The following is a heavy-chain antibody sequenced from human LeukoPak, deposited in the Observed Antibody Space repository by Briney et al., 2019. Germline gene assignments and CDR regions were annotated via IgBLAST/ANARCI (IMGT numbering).Heavy chain of an antibody. CDR3: ARSLEVGDTYPYH. Sequence: GGSLRLSCAASGFTFSSYSLNWVRQAPGKGLEWVSSISGSSSYIYYADSVKGRFTISRHHAKNSLYLQMNSLRAEDTAVYYCARSLEVGDTYPYHWGQGTLVTVSS. J-gene: IGHJ5*02. CDR2: ISGSSSYI. D-gene: IGHD1-26*01. CDR1: GFTFSSYS. V-gene: IGHV3-21*01.